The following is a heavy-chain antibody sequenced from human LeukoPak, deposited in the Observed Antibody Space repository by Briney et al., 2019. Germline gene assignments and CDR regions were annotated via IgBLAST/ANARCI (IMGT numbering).Heavy chain of an antibody. CDR3: ARGGSGDLGYYYSYISDV. J-gene: IGHJ6*02. D-gene: IGHD6-19*01. V-gene: IGHV5-51*01. Sequence: GESLKISCKGSESTFSSYWIGWVRQMPGKGLGWMGIIFYGDSDTRYSPSFQGQVTISVDRSISTAYLQWSSLRSSDTAMYYCARGGSGDLGYYYSYISDVWGQGTAVIVSS. CDR2: IFYGDSDT. CDR1: ESTFSSYW.